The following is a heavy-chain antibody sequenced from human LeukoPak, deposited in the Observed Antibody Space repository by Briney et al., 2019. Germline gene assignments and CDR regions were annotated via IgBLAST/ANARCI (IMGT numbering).Heavy chain of an antibody. CDR3: ARDIRPTMDWFDP. Sequence: SETLSLTCTVSGGSISSGGYYWSWIRQPPGKGLEWIGYIYHSGSTYYNPSLKSRVTISVDRSKNQFSLKLSSVTAADTAVYYCARDIRPTMDWFDPWGQGTLVTVSS. CDR2: IYHSGST. D-gene: IGHD4/OR15-4a*01. V-gene: IGHV4-30-2*01. CDR1: GGSISSGGYY. J-gene: IGHJ5*02.